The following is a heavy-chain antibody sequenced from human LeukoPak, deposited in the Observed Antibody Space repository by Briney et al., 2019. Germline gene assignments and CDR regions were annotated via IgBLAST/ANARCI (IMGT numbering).Heavy chain of an antibody. D-gene: IGHD5-24*01. J-gene: IGHJ4*02. CDR1: GFVFRNYW. Sequence: GGSLRLSCAVSGFVFRNYWMHWVRQGPGKGLLWVSRINRDGRATSYADSVKGRFTISRDNSKNTLYLQMNSLRAEDTAVYYCAKLGTWLQYPFDFWGQGTLVTVSS. CDR2: INRDGRAT. V-gene: IGHV3-74*01. CDR3: AKLGTWLQYPFDF.